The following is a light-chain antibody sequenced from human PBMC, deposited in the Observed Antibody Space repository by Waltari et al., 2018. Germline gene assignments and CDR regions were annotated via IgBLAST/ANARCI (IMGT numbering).Light chain of an antibody. V-gene: IGLV2-14*03. CDR3: SSYTSSTTLV. CDR2: DVS. Sequence: QPALTHHASVSGSPGQSITISCTGTSSDVGGYNYVPWYQQHPGKAPKLMIYDVSNRPSGISNRFSGSKSGNTASLTISGLQPEDEADYYCSSYTSSTTLVFGGGTKLTVL. J-gene: IGLJ2*01. CDR1: SSDVGGYNY.